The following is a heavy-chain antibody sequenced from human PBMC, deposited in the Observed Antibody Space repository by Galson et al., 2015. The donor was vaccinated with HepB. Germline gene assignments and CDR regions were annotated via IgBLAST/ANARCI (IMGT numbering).Heavy chain of an antibody. Sequence: SLRLSCAASGFTLSYYRMHWVRQVPGKGLVWVSRIDPDGSSTAYADSVKGRFTISRDNARNSLYLQMNNLRAEDTALYYCVGDHDVSGYYSAFDIWGQGTMVTVSS. D-gene: IGHD3-22*01. J-gene: IGHJ3*02. V-gene: IGHV3-74*01. CDR3: VGDHDVSGYYSAFDI. CDR2: IDPDGSST. CDR1: GFTLSYYR.